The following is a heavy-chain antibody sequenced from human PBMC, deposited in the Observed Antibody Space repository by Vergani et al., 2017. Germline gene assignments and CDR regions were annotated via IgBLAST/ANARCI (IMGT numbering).Heavy chain of an antibody. CDR1: GFTFSSYS. CDR3: ASTDELLWFGELLIY. V-gene: IGHV3-21*01. D-gene: IGHD3-10*01. J-gene: IGHJ4*02. CDR2: ISSSSSYI. Sequence: EVQPVESGGGLVKPGGSLRLSCAASGFTFSSYSMNWVRQAPGKGLEWVSSISSSSSYIYYADSVKGRFTISRDNAKNSLYLQMNSLRAEDTAVYYCASTDELLWFGELLIYWGQGTLVTVSS.